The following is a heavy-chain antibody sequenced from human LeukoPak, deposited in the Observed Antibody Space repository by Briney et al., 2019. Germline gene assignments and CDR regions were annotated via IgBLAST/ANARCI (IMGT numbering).Heavy chain of an antibody. CDR2: ISGTGGST. V-gene: IGHV3-23*01. CDR1: GFTFSSYA. J-gene: IGHJ3*02. Sequence: GGSLRLSCAASGFTFSSYAMSSVRQAPGKGLEWVSAISGTGGSTYYADSVKGRFTISRDNAKNSLYLQMNSLRAEDTAVYYCARANPDYGDYDDDAFDIWGQGTMVTVSS. CDR3: ARANPDYGDYDDDAFDI. D-gene: IGHD4-17*01.